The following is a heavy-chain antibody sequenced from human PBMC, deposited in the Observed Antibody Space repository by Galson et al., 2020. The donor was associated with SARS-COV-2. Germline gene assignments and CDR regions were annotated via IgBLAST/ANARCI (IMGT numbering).Heavy chain of an antibody. D-gene: IGHD3-22*01. CDR3: AKPLYYYDSSGYYDLDY. V-gene: IGHV3-30*18. J-gene: IGHJ4*02. CDR1: GFTFSSYG. Sequence: GGSLRLSCAASGFTFSSYGMHWVRQAPGKGLEWVAVISYDGSNKYYADSVKGRFTISRDNSKITLYLQMNSLRAEDTAVYYCAKPLYYYDSSGYYDLDYWGQGTLVTVSS. CDR2: ISYDGSNK.